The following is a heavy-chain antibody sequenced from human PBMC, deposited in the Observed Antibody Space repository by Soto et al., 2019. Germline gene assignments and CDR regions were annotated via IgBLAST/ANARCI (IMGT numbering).Heavy chain of an antibody. V-gene: IGHV4-4*07. J-gene: IGHJ6*02. CDR1: GGSISSYY. Sequence: SETLSLTCTVSGGSISSYYWSWIRQPAGKGLEWIGRIYTSGSTNYNPSLKSRVTMSVDTSKNQFSLKLSSVTAADTAVYYCARDRSIGVRCPAAYYGMDVWGPGTTLTVS. D-gene: IGHD2-15*01. CDR3: ARDRSIGVRCPAAYYGMDV. CDR2: IYTSGST.